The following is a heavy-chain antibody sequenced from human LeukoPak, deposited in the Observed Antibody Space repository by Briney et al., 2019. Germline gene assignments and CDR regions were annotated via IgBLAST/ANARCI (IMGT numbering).Heavy chain of an antibody. CDR3: ARVSFSGWLLDY. CDR1: GGSISSSSYY. J-gene: IGHJ4*02. V-gene: IGHV4-39*07. D-gene: IGHD3/OR15-3a*01. CDR2: IYYSGST. Sequence: SETLSLTCTVSGGSISSSSYYWGWIRQPPGKGLEWIGSIYYSGSTYYNPSLKSRVTISVDTSKNQFSLKLSSVTAADTAVYYCARVSFSGWLLDYWGQGTLVTVSS.